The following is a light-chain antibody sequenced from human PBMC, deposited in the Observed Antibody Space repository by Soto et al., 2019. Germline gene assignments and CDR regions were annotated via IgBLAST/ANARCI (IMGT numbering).Light chain of an antibody. Sequence: SVLTQPASVSGSPGHSITICCTGTSSDVGSYNLVSWYQQHPGKAPKLMIYEGSKRPSGVSNRLSGSKSGNTASLTISGLQAEDEADYYCCSYAGSSTYVFGTGTKVTVL. CDR1: SSDVGSYNL. CDR3: CSYAGSSTYV. CDR2: EGS. V-gene: IGLV2-23*01. J-gene: IGLJ1*01.